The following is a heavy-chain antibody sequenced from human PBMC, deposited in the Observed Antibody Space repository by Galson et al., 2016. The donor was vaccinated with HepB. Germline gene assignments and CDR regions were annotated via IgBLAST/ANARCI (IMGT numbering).Heavy chain of an antibody. D-gene: IGHD3-10*01. J-gene: IGHJ4*02. Sequence: SLRLSCAASGFTFSSYVIHWVRQAPGKGLEWVSVISGSGGSTYYADSVKGRFTISRDNSKNTLYLRMNSLRAEDTAVYYCAKDRGFTTAPGWGQGTLVTVSS. V-gene: IGHV3-23*01. CDR3: AKDRGFTTAPG. CDR2: ISGSGGST. CDR1: GFTFSSYV.